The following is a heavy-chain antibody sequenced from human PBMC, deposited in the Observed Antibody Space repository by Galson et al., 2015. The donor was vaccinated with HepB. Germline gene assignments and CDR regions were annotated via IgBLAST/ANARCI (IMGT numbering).Heavy chain of an antibody. V-gene: IGHV3-23*01. CDR1: GFNFDTYA. CDR3: APDPPRVVTPVLSY. D-gene: IGHD4-23*01. CDR2: ISGNGGRQ. J-gene: IGHJ4*02. Sequence: SLRLSCAASGFNFDTYAMSWVRQVPGKGLEWVSTISGNGGRQYYADSVKGRFTISRDNSKNTLYLQMNSLRAEDTAVYYCAPDPPRVVTPVLSYWGQGTLVTVSS.